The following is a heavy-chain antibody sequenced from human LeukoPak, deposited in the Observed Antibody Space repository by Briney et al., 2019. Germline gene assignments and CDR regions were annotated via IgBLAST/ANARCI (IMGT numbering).Heavy chain of an antibody. J-gene: IGHJ4*02. CDR2: INTNTGNP. CDR3: GRDPKLGIRGYTYGYIDS. Sequence: ASVKVSCKTSRYTFTSYAISWVRQAPGQGLEWMGWINTNTGNPTYAQGFAGRYVFSLDTSVSTAYLQISGLRADDTAVYHRGRDPKLGIRGYTYGYIDSWGQGTLVIVSS. V-gene: IGHV7-4-1*02. CDR1: RYTFTSYA. D-gene: IGHD5-18*01.